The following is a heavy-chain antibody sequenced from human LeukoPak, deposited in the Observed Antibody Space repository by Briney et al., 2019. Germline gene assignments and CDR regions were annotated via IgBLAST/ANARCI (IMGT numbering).Heavy chain of an antibody. CDR2: ISYDGSNK. CDR1: GFTFSSYG. Sequence: GGSLRLSCAASGFTFSSYGMHWVRQAPGKGLEGVAVISYDGSNKYYADSVKGRFTISRDNSKNTLYLQMNSLRAEDTAVYYCAKDMYSSGWSFDYWGQGTLVTVSS. V-gene: IGHV3-30*18. D-gene: IGHD6-19*01. J-gene: IGHJ4*02. CDR3: AKDMYSSGWSFDY.